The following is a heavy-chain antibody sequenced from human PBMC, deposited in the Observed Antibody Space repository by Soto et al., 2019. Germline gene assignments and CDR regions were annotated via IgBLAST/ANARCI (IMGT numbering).Heavy chain of an antibody. D-gene: IGHD2-15*01. CDR2: LSGSGSLS. V-gene: IGHV3-23*01. Sequence: GGSLRLSCAASGFTFNTFAMAWVRQAPGKGLEWVSALSGSGSLSYYADSVKGRFTISRDNSKNTMYLQMNNLRVDETAVYFCGRDRGGALDSWGRGTLVTVSS. CDR1: GFTFNTFA. J-gene: IGHJ4*02. CDR3: GRDRGGALDS.